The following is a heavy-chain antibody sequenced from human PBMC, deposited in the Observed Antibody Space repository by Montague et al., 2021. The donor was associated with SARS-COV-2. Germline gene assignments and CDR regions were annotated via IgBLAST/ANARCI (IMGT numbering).Heavy chain of an antibody. CDR1: GFTFSSYA. CDR3: ARVLGGYYGMDV. CDR2: ISYDGSNK. D-gene: IGHD2/OR15-2a*01. V-gene: IGHV3-30-3*01. Sequence: FLRLSCAASGFTFSSYAMHWVRQAPGKGLEWVAVISYDGSNKYYADSVKGRFTISRDNSKNTLYLQMNSLRAEDTAVYYCARVLGGYYGMDVWGQGTTV. J-gene: IGHJ6*02.